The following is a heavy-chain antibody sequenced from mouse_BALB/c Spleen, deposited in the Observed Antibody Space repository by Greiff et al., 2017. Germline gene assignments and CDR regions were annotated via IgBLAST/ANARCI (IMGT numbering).Heavy chain of an antibody. Sequence: EVQRVESGGGLVKPGGSLKLSCAASGFTFSSYTMSWVRQTPEKRLEWVATISSGGSYTYYPDSVKGRFTISRDNAKNTLYLQMSSLKSEDTAMYYCTRAGDYDGAWFAYWGQGTLVTVSA. CDR2: ISSGGSYT. V-gene: IGHV5-6-4*01. CDR1: GFTFSSYT. D-gene: IGHD2-4*01. CDR3: TRAGDYDGAWFAY. J-gene: IGHJ3*01.